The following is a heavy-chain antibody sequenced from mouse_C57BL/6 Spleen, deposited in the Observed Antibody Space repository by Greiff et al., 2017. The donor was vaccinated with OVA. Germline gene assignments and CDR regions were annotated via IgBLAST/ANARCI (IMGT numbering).Heavy chain of an antibody. Sequence: VQLKQSGPELVKPGDSVKISCKASGYSFTGYFMNWVMQSHGKSLEWIGRINPYNGDTFYNQKFKGKATLTVDKSSSTAHMELRSLTSEDSAVYYCAREDYDWYFDVWGTGTTVTVSS. V-gene: IGHV1-20*01. CDR2: INPYNGDT. CDR3: AREDYDWYFDV. CDR1: GYSFTGYF. J-gene: IGHJ1*03. D-gene: IGHD2-4*01.